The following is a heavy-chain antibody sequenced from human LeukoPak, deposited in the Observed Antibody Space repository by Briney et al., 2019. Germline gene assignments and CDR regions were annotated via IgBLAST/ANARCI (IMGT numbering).Heavy chain of an antibody. CDR3: AKTIALAGTKSLDY. V-gene: IGHV3-23*01. CDR2: ISGSDGST. CDR1: GFTFSNYA. Sequence: GGSLRLSCAASGFTFSNYAMSWVRQAPGKGLEWVSAISGSDGSTYYADSVKGRFTISRDNSKSTLYLQVNSLRAEDTALYYCAKTIALAGTKSLDYWGQGTLVTVSS. J-gene: IGHJ4*02. D-gene: IGHD6-19*01.